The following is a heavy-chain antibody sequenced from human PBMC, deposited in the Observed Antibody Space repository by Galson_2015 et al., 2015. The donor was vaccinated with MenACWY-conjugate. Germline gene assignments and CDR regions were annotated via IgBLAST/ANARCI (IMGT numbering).Heavy chain of an antibody. CDR2: INVGSGTT. D-gene: IGHD3-16*01. J-gene: IGHJ5*02. Sequence: SVKVSCKASGSTFSNYAMHWLRQAPGQRLEYMGWINVGSGTTRSSQKFQDRVTIITETSANAAYMELSSLRSEDTAVYFCARARLVFGDDYFGPGGQGTLVAVSS. V-gene: IGHV1-3*01. CDR1: GSTFSNYA. CDR3: ARARLVFGDDYFGP.